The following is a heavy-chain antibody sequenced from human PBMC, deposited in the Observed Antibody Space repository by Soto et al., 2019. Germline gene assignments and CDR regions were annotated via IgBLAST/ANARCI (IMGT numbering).Heavy chain of an antibody. CDR3: ARGRYCLTGRCFPNWFDS. CDR2: IYKSATT. CDR1: GDSISAVDYF. Sequence: SETLSLTCSVSGDSISAVDYFWAWVRQPPGQALEYIGYIYKSATTYYNPSFESRVAISLDTSKSQFSLNVTSLTAADTAVYFCARGRYCLTGRCFPNWFDSWGQGTLVTVSS. D-gene: IGHD2-15*01. J-gene: IGHJ5*01. V-gene: IGHV4-30-4*01.